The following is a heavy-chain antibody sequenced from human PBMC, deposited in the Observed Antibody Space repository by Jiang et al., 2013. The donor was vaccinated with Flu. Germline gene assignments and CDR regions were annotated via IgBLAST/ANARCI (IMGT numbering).Heavy chain of an antibody. J-gene: IGHJ5*02. V-gene: IGHV4-4*02. D-gene: IGHD1-14*01. CDR2: IYHSGST. CDR3: ATRRQGYNNT. Sequence: DSGGSISSNNWWSWVRQPPGKGLEWVGEIYHSGSTNYNPSLKSRVTISVDKSNNQFSVKLTSVTAADTAVYYCATRRQGYNNTWGQGTLVTVSS. CDR1: GGSISSNNW.